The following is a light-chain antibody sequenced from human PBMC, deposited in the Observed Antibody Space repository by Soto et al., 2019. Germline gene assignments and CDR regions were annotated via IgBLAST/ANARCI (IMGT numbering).Light chain of an antibody. CDR3: NSYTLSRTVV. V-gene: IGLV2-14*01. Sequence: QSALTQPASVSGCPGQSITLSCAGTSSDIGAHNFVSWYQHHPGKAPKLIIYEVTKWPSGVSTRFSGSKAGNTASLTISGLQAEDEADYYCNSYTLSRTVVFGGGTKVTVL. CDR2: EVT. CDR1: SSDIGAHNF. J-gene: IGLJ2*01.